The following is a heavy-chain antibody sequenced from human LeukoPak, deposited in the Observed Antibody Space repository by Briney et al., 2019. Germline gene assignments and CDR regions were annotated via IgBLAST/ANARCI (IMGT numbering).Heavy chain of an antibody. Sequence: GASVKVSCKASGYTFTGYYMHWVRQAPGQGLEWMGIINPSGGSTSYAQKFQGRVTMTRDTSTSTVYMELSSLRSEDTAVYYCARGPLLFVVVPAAPHDWFDPWGQGTLVTVSS. CDR3: ARGPLLFVVVPAAPHDWFDP. V-gene: IGHV1-46*01. J-gene: IGHJ5*02. CDR1: GYTFTGYY. CDR2: INPSGGST. D-gene: IGHD2-2*01.